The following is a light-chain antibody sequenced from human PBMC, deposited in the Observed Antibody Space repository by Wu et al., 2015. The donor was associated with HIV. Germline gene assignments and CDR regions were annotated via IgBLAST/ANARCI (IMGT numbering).Light chain of an antibody. CDR2: DTS. CDR1: QSVSS. Sequence: VLTQSPGTLSLSPGETATLYCRASQSVSSLAWYQKKHGQAPRLLIYDTSRRATGTPDRFIGSGSGTSFSLTITKLDPEDFAVYYCQQFEFFGQGT. J-gene: IGKJ2*01. CDR3: QQFEF. V-gene: IGKV3D-20*02.